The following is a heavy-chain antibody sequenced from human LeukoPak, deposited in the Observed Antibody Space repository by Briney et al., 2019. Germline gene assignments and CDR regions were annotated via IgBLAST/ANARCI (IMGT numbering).Heavy chain of an antibody. Sequence: GGSLRLSCAASGFTFNYYAMGWVRQAPGKGLEWVSGISDNEGRTYYTDSVKGRFTISRDNAKNTVYLQMHNLRADDTAVYFCARHDSFIPYWGQGTLVTVSS. J-gene: IGHJ4*02. D-gene: IGHD5-18*01. V-gene: IGHV3-23*01. CDR2: ISDNEGRT. CDR3: ARHDSFIPY. CDR1: GFTFNYYA.